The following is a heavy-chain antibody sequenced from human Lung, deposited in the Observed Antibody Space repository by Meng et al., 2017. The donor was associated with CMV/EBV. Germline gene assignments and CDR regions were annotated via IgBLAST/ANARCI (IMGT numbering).Heavy chain of an antibody. CDR3: ARDRLVTTFYYFYGMDV. V-gene: IGHV3-7*01. CDR2: IKQDGSEK. Sequence: GESXKISCAASGFTFRTYWMTWVRQVPGKGLEWVANIKQDGSEKYYVDSVKGRFTISRDNTKNSVFLQMNSLRAEDTAVYYCARDRLVTTFYYFYGMDVWGQGXTVTASS. J-gene: IGHJ6*02. CDR1: GFTFRTYW. D-gene: IGHD2-21*02.